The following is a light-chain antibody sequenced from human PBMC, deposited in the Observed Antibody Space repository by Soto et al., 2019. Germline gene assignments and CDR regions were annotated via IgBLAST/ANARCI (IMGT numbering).Light chain of an antibody. CDR1: SSDIGAYDY. V-gene: IGLV2-14*01. Sequence: QSAVTQPASVSGSPGQSIAISCTGTSSDIGAYDYVSWYQQHPDKAPKLIIYEVTKRPSGVSTRFSGSKSGNTASLTISGLQAEDEGDYYCGSHTSGSTRVFGTGTKLTVL. CDR3: GSHTSGSTRV. CDR2: EVT. J-gene: IGLJ1*01.